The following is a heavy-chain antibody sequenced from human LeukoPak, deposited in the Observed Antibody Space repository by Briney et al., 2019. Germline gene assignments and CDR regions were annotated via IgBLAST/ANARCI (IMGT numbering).Heavy chain of an antibody. J-gene: IGHJ3*02. CDR1: GGSISTSY. V-gene: IGHV4-59*01. D-gene: IGHD3-22*01. Sequence: PSETLSLTCTVSGGSISTSYWSWIRQPPGKGLEWIGYIYYIGSTNYNPSLKSRVTISVDTSKNQFSLKLSSVTAADTAVYYCARGRYYYDSSGSPRAFDIWGQGTMVTVSS. CDR2: IYYIGST. CDR3: ARGRYYYDSSGSPRAFDI.